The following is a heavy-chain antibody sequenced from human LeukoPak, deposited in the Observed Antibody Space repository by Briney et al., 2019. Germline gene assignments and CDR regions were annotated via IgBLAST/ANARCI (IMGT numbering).Heavy chain of an antibody. CDR2: IIPIFGTA. V-gene: IGHV1-69*13. Sequence: GDSVKVSCKASGGTFSSYAISWVRQAPGQGLEWMGGIIPIFGTANYAQKFQGRVTITADESTSTAYMELSSLRSEDTAVYYCASGMVRGPFDYWGQGTLVTVSS. CDR1: GGTFSSYA. D-gene: IGHD3-10*01. CDR3: ASGMVRGPFDY. J-gene: IGHJ4*02.